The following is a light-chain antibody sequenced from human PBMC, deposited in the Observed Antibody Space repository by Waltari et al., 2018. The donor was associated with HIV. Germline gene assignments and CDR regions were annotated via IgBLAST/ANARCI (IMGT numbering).Light chain of an antibody. CDR2: SNT. J-gene: IGLJ3*02. Sequence: QSVLTQPPSMSAAPGQRVTISSSGSSSHLREGDDVHWYQQLPGIAPKVLISSNTNRPSGVPDRFSASKSGTSGSLTITGLQAEDEADYYCQSYDGRQMVFGGGTKVTVL. CDR3: QSYDGRQMV. V-gene: IGLV1-40*01. CDR1: SSHLREGDD.